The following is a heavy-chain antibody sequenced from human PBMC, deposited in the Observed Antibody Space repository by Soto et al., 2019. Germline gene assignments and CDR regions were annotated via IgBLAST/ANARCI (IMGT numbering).Heavy chain of an antibody. D-gene: IGHD4-17*01. J-gene: IGHJ4*02. CDR2: ISSSSSYI. CDR3: ARDLYAHESGPGY. V-gene: IGHV3-21*01. CDR1: GFTFSSYA. Sequence: GGSLRLSCAASGFTFSSYAMSWVRQAPGKGLEWVSSISSSSSYIYYADSVKGRFTISRDNAKNSLYLQMNSLRAEDTAVYYCARDLYAHESGPGYWGQGTLVTGSS.